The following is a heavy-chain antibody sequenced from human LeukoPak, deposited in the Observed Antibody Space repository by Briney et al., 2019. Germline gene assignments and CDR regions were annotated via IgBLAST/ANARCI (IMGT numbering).Heavy chain of an antibody. V-gene: IGHV3-23*01. CDR3: VRRGGSDGWGAFDI. CDR2: IRQSGDIT. D-gene: IGHD5-24*01. CDR1: EFTFSNYV. J-gene: IGHJ3*02. Sequence: GGSLRLSCAASEFTFSNYVMNWVRQAPGKGLEWVSSIRQSGDITYYADSVKGQFTISRDNSKNTLSLQMNSLSREDTAIYYCVRRGGSDGWGAFDIWGQGIVVTVSS.